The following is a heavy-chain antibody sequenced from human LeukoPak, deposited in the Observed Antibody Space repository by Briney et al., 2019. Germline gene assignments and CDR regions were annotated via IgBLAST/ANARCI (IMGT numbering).Heavy chain of an antibody. Sequence: SETLSLTCTVSGGSISSYYWSWIRQPPGKGLEWIGYIYYSGSANYHPSLKSRVTISVDTSKNRFSLRLSSVTAADTAVYYCARGGYSSSLLDAFDIWGQGTMVTVSS. CDR1: GGSISSYY. V-gene: IGHV4-59*01. CDR2: IYYSGSA. CDR3: ARGGYSSSLLDAFDI. D-gene: IGHD6-13*01. J-gene: IGHJ3*02.